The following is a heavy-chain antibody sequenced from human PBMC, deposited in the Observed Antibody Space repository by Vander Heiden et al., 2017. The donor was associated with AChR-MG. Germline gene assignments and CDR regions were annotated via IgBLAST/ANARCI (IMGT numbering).Heavy chain of an antibody. Sequence: QVQLVQSGAEVKKPGASVKVSCKASGYTFTGYYMHWVRQAPGQGLEWMGWINPNSGGTNYAQKFQGRVTMTRDTSISTAYMELSRLRSDDTAVYYCARARSSSWPYNWFDPWGQGTLVTVSS. J-gene: IGHJ5*02. CDR3: ARARSSSWPYNWFDP. CDR1: GYTFTGYY. V-gene: IGHV1-2*02. D-gene: IGHD6-13*01. CDR2: INPNSGGT.